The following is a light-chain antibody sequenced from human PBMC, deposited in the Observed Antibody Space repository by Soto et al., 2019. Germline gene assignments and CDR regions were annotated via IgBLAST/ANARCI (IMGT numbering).Light chain of an antibody. CDR2: GAS. CDR3: QQYDSWPLT. J-gene: IGKJ4*01. V-gene: IGKV3D-15*01. CDR1: QSVDSN. Sequence: EIVMTQSPGTLSLSTGEGATLSCRASQSVDSNLAWYQQKPGQAPRLLFYGASTRPTGIPDRFSGSGSGTEFTLTISSLQSEDFAVYFCQQYDSWPLTFGGGPRWRSN.